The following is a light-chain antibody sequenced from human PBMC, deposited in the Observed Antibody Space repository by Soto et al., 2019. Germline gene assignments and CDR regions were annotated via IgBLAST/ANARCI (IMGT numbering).Light chain of an antibody. CDR1: QSVGSN. CDR2: GAS. J-gene: IGKJ1*01. CDR3: HQYNNWPSDRT. Sequence: EIVMTQSPATLSVSPGERATLSCRASQSVGSNLAGYQQKPGQAPRLLIYGASTRATGIAARFSGSGSETEFNLTIISLQTEDFAIYFCHQYNNWPSDRTFGQGTKVEIK. V-gene: IGKV3-15*01.